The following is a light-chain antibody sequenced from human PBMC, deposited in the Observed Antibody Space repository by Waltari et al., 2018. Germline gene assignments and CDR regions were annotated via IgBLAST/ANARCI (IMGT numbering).Light chain of an antibody. CDR2: GAS. CDR1: QSIHDN. V-gene: IGKV3-15*01. CDR3: QQYNVWPPLT. J-gene: IGKJ4*01. Sequence: EIVMTQSPATLSVSQGERATLYCRASQSIHDNLAWYQQKPGQAPRLLIYGASTRATGIPARFRGSGSGAEFTLTITSLQSEDCAVYYCQQYNVWPPLTFGGGTKVEI.